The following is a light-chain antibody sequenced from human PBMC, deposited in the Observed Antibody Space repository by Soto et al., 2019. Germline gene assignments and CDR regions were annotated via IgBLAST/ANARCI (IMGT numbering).Light chain of an antibody. J-gene: IGLJ1*01. CDR2: GVT. V-gene: IGLV2-14*01. CDR3: SSYTSASTLLYL. CDR1: SSDVGGYNY. Sequence: QSALTQPASVSGSPGQSITISCTGTSSDVGGYNYVSWYQQHPGIAPKLLIYGVTNRPSGVSPRFSGSKSGNTASLTISGLQAEDEAAYHCSSYTSASTLLYLFGTGTNVTVL.